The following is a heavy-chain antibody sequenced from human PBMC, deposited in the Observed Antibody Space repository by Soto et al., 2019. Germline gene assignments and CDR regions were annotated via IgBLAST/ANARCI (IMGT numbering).Heavy chain of an antibody. CDR3: AKSRYSDSSGDFYDY. CDR1: AFTFNNYA. CDR2: IGGSGRTT. J-gene: IGHJ4*02. D-gene: IGHD3-22*01. V-gene: IGHV3-23*01. Sequence: EVQLLVSGGGLVQPGGSLSLSCAASAFTFNNYAMSWVRQAPGKGLEWVSGIGGSGRTTYYAASVKGRFTISRDNSTNTLFLQMNSLRDDDTYVYYCAKSRYSDSSGDFYDYWGQGTLVTVSS.